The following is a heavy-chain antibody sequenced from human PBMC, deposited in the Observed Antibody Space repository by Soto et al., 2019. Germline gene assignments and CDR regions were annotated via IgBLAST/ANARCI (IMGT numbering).Heavy chain of an antibody. J-gene: IGHJ6*03. V-gene: IGHV3-23*01. Sequence: GGSLRLSCAASGFTFSSYAMSWVRQAPGKGLEWVSVISGSGDTTNYADSVKDRVTISRDNYKNSLYLQMNSLRVEDTAIYYCAKSSSWAHYYYMDVWGKGTTVTVSS. CDR3: AKSSSWAHYYYMDV. CDR2: ISGSGDTT. CDR1: GFTFSSYA. D-gene: IGHD2-2*01.